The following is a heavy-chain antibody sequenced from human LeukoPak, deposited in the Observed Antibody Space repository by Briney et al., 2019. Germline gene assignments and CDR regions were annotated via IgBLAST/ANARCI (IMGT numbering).Heavy chain of an antibody. D-gene: IGHD3-22*01. V-gene: IGHV3-21*01. CDR1: GFTFSSYS. Sequence: GGSLRLSCAASGFTFSSYSMNWVRQAPGKGLEWVSSISSSSSYIYYADSVKGRFTISRDNAKNSLYLQMNSLRAEDTAVYYCARDLSSSGYYSYYFDYWGQGTLVTVSS. J-gene: IGHJ4*02. CDR2: ISSSSSYI. CDR3: ARDLSSSGYYSYYFDY.